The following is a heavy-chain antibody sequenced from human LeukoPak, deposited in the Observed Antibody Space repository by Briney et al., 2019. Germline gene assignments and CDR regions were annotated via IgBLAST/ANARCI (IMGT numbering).Heavy chain of an antibody. CDR1: GYTFTSYY. J-gene: IGHJ6*03. Sequence: ASVKVSCKASGYTFTSYYMHWVRQAPGQGLEWMGIINPSGGSTSYAQKFQGRVTMTRDMSTSTVYMELSSLRSEDTAVYYCARDGPGVRYYYYYMDVWGKGTTVTVSS. CDR3: ARDGPGVRYYYYYMDV. D-gene: IGHD2-8*01. V-gene: IGHV1-46*01. CDR2: INPSGGST.